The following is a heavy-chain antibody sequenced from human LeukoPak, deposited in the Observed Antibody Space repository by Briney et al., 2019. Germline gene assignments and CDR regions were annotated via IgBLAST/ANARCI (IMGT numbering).Heavy chain of an antibody. CDR3: AKTGGITDVY. D-gene: IGHD1-14*01. CDR1: GYTFTTYG. Sequence: ASVKVSCKASGYTFTTYGLSWVRQAPGQGLEWLGWISTYDDNIKYAQSLQGRLTLTIDTSTSTAYMELRSLTSDDTAVYYCAKTGGITDVYWGQGTLVTVSS. V-gene: IGHV1-18*01. J-gene: IGHJ4*02. CDR2: ISTYDDNI.